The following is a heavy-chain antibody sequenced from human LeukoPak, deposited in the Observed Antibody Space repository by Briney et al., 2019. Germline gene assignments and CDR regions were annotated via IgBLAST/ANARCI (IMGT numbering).Heavy chain of an antibody. CDR2: IYPGDSDT. D-gene: IGHD4-17*01. J-gene: IGHJ4*02. V-gene: IGHV5-51*01. Sequence: GESLQISCKGSGYSFTSYWIGWVRQMPGKGLEWMGIIYPGDSDTRYSPSFQGQVTISADKSISTAYLQWSSLKASDTAMYYCATTVHCGDYVFDYWGQGTLVTVSS. CDR3: ATTVHCGDYVFDY. CDR1: GYSFTSYW.